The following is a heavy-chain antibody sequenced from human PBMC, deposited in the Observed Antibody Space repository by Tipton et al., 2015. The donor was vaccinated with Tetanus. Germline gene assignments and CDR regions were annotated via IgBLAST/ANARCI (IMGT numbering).Heavy chain of an antibody. Sequence: QSGAEVKKPGASVKVSCKAFGYAFASYDLNWVRQATGQGLEWLGYMNPNTGHAGYAQKFQGRVTMTSDISTTTAYMKLRNLRSDDTAVYYCARGNRGSSWYFWGQGTLVTVSS. J-gene: IGHJ4*02. CDR1: GYAFASYD. CDR2: MNPNTGHA. V-gene: IGHV1-8*01. D-gene: IGHD6-13*01. CDR3: ARGNRGSSWYF.